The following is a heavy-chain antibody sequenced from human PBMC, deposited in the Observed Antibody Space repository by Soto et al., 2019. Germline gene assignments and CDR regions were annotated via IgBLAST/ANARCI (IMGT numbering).Heavy chain of an antibody. CDR2: ISSSSSYR. CDR3: AILSSNVYYYDVMDV. Sequence: GRSLRLSCAVSGLTFSTNGMSWVRQAPGKGLEWVSSISSSSSYRDYAGSVKGRFTISRDNAKNSLYLQMNSLRAEDSAMYYCAILSSNVYYYDVMDVCGQGTTV. V-gene: IGHV3-21*01. CDR1: GLTFSTNG. D-gene: IGHD3-9*01. J-gene: IGHJ6*02.